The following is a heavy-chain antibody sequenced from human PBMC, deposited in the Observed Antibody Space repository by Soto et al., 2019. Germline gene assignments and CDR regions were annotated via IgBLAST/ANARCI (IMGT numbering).Heavy chain of an antibody. Sequence: SETLSLTCTVSGGSISGGGYYWSWIRQHPGKGLEWIGYIYYSGSTYYNPSLKSRVTISVDTSKNQFSLKLSSVTAADTAVYYCARGVSVEQYVWGSYRHNWFDPWGQGTLVTVSS. V-gene: IGHV4-31*03. J-gene: IGHJ5*02. D-gene: IGHD3-16*02. CDR3: ARGVSVEQYVWGSYRHNWFDP. CDR2: IYYSGST. CDR1: GGSISGGGYY.